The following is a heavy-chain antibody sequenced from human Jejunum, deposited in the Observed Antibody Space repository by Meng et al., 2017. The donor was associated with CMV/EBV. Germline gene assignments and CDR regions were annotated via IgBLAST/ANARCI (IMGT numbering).Heavy chain of an antibody. Sequence: SCKASGYTFNRYAMSWVRQAPGQGLEWMGWINMSTGKPAYAQGFTGRFVFSLDTSVTTAYLQISSLKAEDTAVYYCARDSLTATFDSWGQGTLVTVSS. D-gene: IGHD2-21*02. CDR3: ARDSLTATFDS. V-gene: IGHV7-4-1*02. CDR2: INMSTGKP. CDR1: GYTFNRYA. J-gene: IGHJ5*01.